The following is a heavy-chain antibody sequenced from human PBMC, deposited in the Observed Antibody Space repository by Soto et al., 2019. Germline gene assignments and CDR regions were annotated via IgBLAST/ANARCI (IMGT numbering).Heavy chain of an antibody. Sequence: ASVKVSCKASGYTFTGYYMHWVRQAPGQGLEWMGWINPNSGGTNYAQKFQGRVTMTRDTSISTAYMELSRLRSDDTAVYYCARDWPSTIFGVVISNPDYWGQGTLVTVSS. J-gene: IGHJ4*02. V-gene: IGHV1-2*02. CDR1: GYTFTGYY. CDR2: INPNSGGT. D-gene: IGHD3-3*01. CDR3: ARDWPSTIFGVVISNPDY.